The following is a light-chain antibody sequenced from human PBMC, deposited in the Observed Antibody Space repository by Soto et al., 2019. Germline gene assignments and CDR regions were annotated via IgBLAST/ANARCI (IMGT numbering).Light chain of an antibody. CDR2: DAS. J-gene: IGKJ2*01. CDR3: QQRRNWPPYT. CDR1: QSVSSY. V-gene: IGKV3-11*01. Sequence: EIVLTQSPATLSLSPGERATLSCRASQSVSSYLAWYQQKPGQAPRLLIYDASNRATGIPARFSGSGSGTEFPLAISSLEPEDFAVYYCQQRRNWPPYTFGQGTKLEIK.